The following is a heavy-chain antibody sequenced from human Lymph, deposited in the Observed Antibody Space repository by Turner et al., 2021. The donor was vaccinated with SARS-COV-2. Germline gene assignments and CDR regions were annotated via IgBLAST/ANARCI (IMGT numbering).Heavy chain of an antibody. D-gene: IGHD3-10*01. CDR1: GFTFSSYG. Sequence: QVQLVESGGGVVQPGRSLRLSCAASGFTFSSYGMHWVRQAPGKGLEWVAVIWYDGSNKYDADSVKGRFTISRDNSKNTLYLQMNSLRAEDTAVYYCARDLRFGELPAADHWGQGTLVTVSS. J-gene: IGHJ4*02. V-gene: IGHV3-33*01. CDR2: IWYDGSNK. CDR3: ARDLRFGELPAADH.